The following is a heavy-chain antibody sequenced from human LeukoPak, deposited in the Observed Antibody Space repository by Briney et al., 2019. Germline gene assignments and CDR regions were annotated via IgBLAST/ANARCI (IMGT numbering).Heavy chain of an antibody. CDR1: GFTFDDYG. D-gene: IGHD2-8*01. CDR3: ARGFRNGPFDC. CDR2: INRNGDNT. V-gene: IGHV3-20*04. Sequence: GGSLRLSCEASGFTFDDYGMSWVRQVPGKGLEWVSGINRNGDNTDYAVSVKGRFTISRDNAKNSHFLQMNSLRVEDTAFYYCARGFRNGPFDCWGQGTLVTVSS. J-gene: IGHJ4*02.